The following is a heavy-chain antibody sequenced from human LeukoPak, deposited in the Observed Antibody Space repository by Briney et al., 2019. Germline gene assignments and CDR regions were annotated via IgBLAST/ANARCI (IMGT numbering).Heavy chain of an antibody. V-gene: IGHV4-61*01. D-gene: IGHD7-27*01. J-gene: IGHJ4*02. CDR1: GGSISSGSYY. CDR3: ARAKLTGDPAFDY. CDR2: IYYSGST. Sequence: SETLSLTCTVSGGSISSGSYYWSRIRQPPGKGLEWIEYIYYSGSTNYNPSLKSRVTISADTSKNQFSLKLTSVTAADTAVYYSARAKLTGDPAFDYWGQGTLVTVSS.